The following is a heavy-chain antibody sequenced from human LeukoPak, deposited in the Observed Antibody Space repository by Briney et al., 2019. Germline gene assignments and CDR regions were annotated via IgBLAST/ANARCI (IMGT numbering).Heavy chain of an antibody. V-gene: IGHV3-23*01. J-gene: IGHJ5*02. CDR1: GFTFSSYA. D-gene: IGHD5-12*01. CDR2: ISGSGGST. CDR3: VVATITGWFDP. Sequence: GGSLRLSCAASGFTFSSYAMSWVRQAPGKGLEWVSAISGSGGSTYYADSVKGRFTISRDNSKNTLYLQMNSLRAEDTAVYYSVVATITGWFDPWGQGTLVTVSS.